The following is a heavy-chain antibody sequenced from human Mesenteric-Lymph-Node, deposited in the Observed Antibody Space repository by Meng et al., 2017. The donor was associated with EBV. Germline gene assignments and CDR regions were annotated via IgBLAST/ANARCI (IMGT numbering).Heavy chain of an antibody. D-gene: IGHD1-26*01. J-gene: IGHJ4*02. CDR3: AHRPGYSGSFHFDY. CDR1: EVSPISNGVG. V-gene: IGHV2-5*02. CDR2: FSEEDDK. Sequence: QHTLKESCATLVNPTPTLTLSCTFSEVSPISNGVGVGCSRQPPRRALEWLVLFSEEDDKRYSPSLKSRLTTSRDTSKNQVVLTMTNIEPVDTGTYYCAHRPGYSGSFHFDYWGQGTLVTVSS.